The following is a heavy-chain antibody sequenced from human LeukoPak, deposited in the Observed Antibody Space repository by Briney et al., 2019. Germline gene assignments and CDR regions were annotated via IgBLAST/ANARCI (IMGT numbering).Heavy chain of an antibody. D-gene: IGHD3-22*01. J-gene: IGHJ4*02. CDR1: GFTFSSYD. V-gene: IGHV3-13*01. CDR3: ARARGYYYDSSGYSYFDY. Sequence: GGSLRLSCAASGFTFSSYDMHWVRQATGKGLEWVSAIGTAGDTYYPGSVKGRFTISRENAKNSLYLQMNSLRAGDTAVYYCARARGYYYDSSGYSYFDYWGQGNLVTVSS. CDR2: IGTAGDT.